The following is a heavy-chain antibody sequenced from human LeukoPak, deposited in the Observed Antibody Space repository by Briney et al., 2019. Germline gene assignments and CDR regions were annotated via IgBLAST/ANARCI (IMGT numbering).Heavy chain of an antibody. CDR1: GYTFTSYD. J-gene: IGHJ4*02. Sequence: ASVKVSCKASGYTFTSYDINWVRQATGQGLEWMGWMNPKSGNTGYAQNFQGRVTMTRNSSITTSYMELSSLRSEDTAVYYCARASRTYFGDYLYYFDSWGQGTLVTVSS. CDR2: MNPKSGNT. CDR3: ARASRTYFGDYLYYFDS. V-gene: IGHV1-8*01. D-gene: IGHD4-17*01.